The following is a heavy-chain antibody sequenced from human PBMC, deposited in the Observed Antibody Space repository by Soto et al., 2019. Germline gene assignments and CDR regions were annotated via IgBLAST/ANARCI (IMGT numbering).Heavy chain of an antibody. D-gene: IGHD5-12*01. CDR3: AKDSRRWLQSYYFDY. J-gene: IGHJ4*02. V-gene: IGHV3-9*01. Sequence: SLRLSCAASGFTFDDYAMHWVRQAPGKGLEWVSGISWNSGSIGYADSVKGRLTISRDNAKNSLYLQMNSLRAEDTALYYCAKDSRRWLQSYYFDYWGQGTLVTVSS. CDR2: ISWNSGSI. CDR1: GFTFDDYA.